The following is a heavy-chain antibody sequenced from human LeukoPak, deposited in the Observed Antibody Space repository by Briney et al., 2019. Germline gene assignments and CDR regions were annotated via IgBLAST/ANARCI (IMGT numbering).Heavy chain of an antibody. D-gene: IGHD3-10*01. CDR2: ISSSSSTI. CDR1: GFTFSSYS. V-gene: IGHV3-48*01. Sequence: GGSLRLSCAASGFTFSSYSMNWVRQAPGKWLEWVSYISSSSSTIYYADSVKGRFTISRDNAKNSLYLQMNSLRAEDTAVYYCARVGWFGEGGVDYWGQGTLVTVSS. CDR3: ARVGWFGEGGVDY. J-gene: IGHJ4*02.